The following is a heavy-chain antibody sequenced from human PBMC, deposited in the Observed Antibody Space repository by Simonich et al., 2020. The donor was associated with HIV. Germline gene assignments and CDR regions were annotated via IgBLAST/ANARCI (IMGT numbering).Heavy chain of an antibody. CDR2: ISTSGNVI. CDR1: GFTFSSYE. Sequence: EVQLLESGGGLVQPGGSLRLSCAASGFTFSSYEMNWVRQAPGKGLEWVSYISTSGNVIFYVDSVKGRFIISRDNAKNSLFMQMNSLRVEDTAVYYCTRDRYYNFWSGYHFNGMDVWGQGTTVTVSS. CDR3: TRDRYYNFWSGYHFNGMDV. J-gene: IGHJ6*02. V-gene: IGHV3-48*03. D-gene: IGHD3-3*01.